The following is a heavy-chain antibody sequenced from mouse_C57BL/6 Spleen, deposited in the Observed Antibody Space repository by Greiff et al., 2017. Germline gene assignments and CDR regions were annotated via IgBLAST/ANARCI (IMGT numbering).Heavy chain of an antibody. CDR2: IHPNSGST. V-gene: IGHV1-64*01. CDR3: ARRGYYGYDY. D-gene: IGHD2-3*01. CDR1: GYTFTSYW. J-gene: IGHJ2*01. Sequence: VQLQQPGAELVKPGASVKLSCKASGYTFTSYWLHWVKQRPGQGLEWIGMIHPNSGSTNYNEKFKSKATLTVDKSSSTAYMQLSSLTSEDSAVYYCARRGYYGYDYWGQGTTLTVSS.